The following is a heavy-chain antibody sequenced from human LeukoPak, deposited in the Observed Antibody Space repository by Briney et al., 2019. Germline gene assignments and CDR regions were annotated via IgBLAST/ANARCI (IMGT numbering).Heavy chain of an antibody. CDR2: IKQDGSEK. J-gene: IGHJ4*02. CDR3: ARYDCSSTSCYPYLYYFDY. D-gene: IGHD2-2*01. Sequence: GGSLRLSCAASGFTFSSYWMSWVRQAPGEGLEWVANIKQDGSEKYYVDSVKGRFTISRDNAKNSLYLQMNSLRAEDTAVYYCARYDCSSTSCYPYLYYFDYWGQGTLVTVSS. V-gene: IGHV3-7*01. CDR1: GFTFSSYW.